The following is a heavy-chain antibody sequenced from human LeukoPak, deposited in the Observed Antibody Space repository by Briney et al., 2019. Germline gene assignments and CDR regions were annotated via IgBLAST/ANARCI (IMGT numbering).Heavy chain of an antibody. J-gene: IGHJ4*02. D-gene: IGHD3-22*01. V-gene: IGHV1-24*01. CDR3: ATLSTSYFDSSGYYSTFLDS. CDR2: FDPEDGET. Sequence: ASVKVSCEVSGYTLTELSIHWVRRAPGKGLEWMGGFDPEDGETIYAQKFQGRVTMTEDTSTDTAYMELSTLRSEDTAVYYCATLSTSYFDSSGYYSTFLDSWGQGTLVTVSS. CDR1: GYTLTELS.